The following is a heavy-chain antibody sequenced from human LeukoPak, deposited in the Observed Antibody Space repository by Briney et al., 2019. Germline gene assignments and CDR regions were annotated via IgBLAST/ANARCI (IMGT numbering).Heavy chain of an antibody. V-gene: IGHV4-30-4*08. D-gene: IGHD2-2*01. CDR1: GGSISSGDYY. J-gene: IGHJ4*02. CDR2: IYYSGST. CDR3: ARILVVPAPYFDY. Sequence: SETLSLTCNVSGGSISSGDYYWSWIRQPPGKGLEWIGYIYYSGSTYYSPSLKSRVTTSVDTSKNQFSLKLSSVTAADTAVYYCARILVVPAPYFDYWGQGTLVTVSS.